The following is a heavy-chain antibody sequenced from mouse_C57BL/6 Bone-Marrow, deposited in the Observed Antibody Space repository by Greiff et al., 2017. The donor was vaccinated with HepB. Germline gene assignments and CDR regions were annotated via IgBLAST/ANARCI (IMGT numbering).Heavy chain of an antibody. CDR3: TTDYGSSYWYFDV. V-gene: IGHV14-4*01. Sequence: EVQLQQSGAELVRPGASVKLSCTASGFNIKDDYMHWVKQRPEQGLEWIGWIDPENGDTEYASKFQGKAPITADTSSNTAYLQLSSLTSEDTAVYYCTTDYGSSYWYFDVWGTGTTVTVSS. CDR2: IDPENGDT. D-gene: IGHD1-1*01. CDR1: GFNIKDDY. J-gene: IGHJ1*03.